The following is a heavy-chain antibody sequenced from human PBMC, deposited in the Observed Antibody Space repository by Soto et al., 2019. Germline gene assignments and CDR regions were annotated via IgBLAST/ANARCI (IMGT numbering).Heavy chain of an antibody. D-gene: IGHD5-12*01. CDR2: IYYSGST. CDR3: ASPPRRYGGYDRGVYYYYYMDV. Sequence: SETLSLTCTVSGGSISSYYWSWIRQPPGKGLEWIGYIYYSGSTNYNPSLKSRVTISVDTSKNQFSLKLSSVTAADTAVYYCASPPRRYGGYDRGVYYYYYMDVWGKGTTVTVSS. J-gene: IGHJ6*03. CDR1: GGSISSYY. V-gene: IGHV4-59*08.